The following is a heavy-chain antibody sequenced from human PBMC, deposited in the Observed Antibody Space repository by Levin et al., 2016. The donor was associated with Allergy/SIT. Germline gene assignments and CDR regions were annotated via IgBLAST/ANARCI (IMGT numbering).Heavy chain of an antibody. CDR3: ARDGSGTWLDP. J-gene: IGHJ5*02. V-gene: IGHV1-18*01. D-gene: IGHD1-26*01. CDR2: INAYNGDR. Sequence: WVRQAPGQGLEWMGWINAYNGDRKYAQKFQDRVTMTTDTPTSTAYMELRSLRSDDTAVYYCARDGSGTWLDPWGQGTLVTVSS.